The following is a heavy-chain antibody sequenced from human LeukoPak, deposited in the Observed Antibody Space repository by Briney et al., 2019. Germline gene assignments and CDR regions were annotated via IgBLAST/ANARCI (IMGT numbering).Heavy chain of an antibody. CDR1: GFTFSSYS. Sequence: GALRLSCAASGFTFSSYSMNWVRQAPGKGLEWIGSIYHSGSTYYNPSLKSRVTISVDTSKNQFSLKLSSVTAADTAVYYCARDQFQYSSSWLDYWGQGTLVTVSS. J-gene: IGHJ4*02. CDR2: IYHSGST. D-gene: IGHD6-13*01. V-gene: IGHV4-38-2*02. CDR3: ARDQFQYSSSWLDY.